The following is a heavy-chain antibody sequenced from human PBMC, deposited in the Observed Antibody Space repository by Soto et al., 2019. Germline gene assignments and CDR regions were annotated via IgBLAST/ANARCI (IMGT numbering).Heavy chain of an antibody. D-gene: IGHD2-2*01. CDR3: ARGYPENYFYAMDG. V-gene: IGHV1-69*01. J-gene: IGHJ6*01. Sequence: QVQLVQSGAEVKMPGSSVRVSCKASGGSFSKYGISWVRQAPGQGLEWMGGIIPMFGIGNYAEKFLGRVTITADESTSTSHMELSSLRSPDTALYCCARGYPENYFYAMDGWGQGPTVNASS. CDR1: GGSFSKYG. CDR2: IIPMFGIG.